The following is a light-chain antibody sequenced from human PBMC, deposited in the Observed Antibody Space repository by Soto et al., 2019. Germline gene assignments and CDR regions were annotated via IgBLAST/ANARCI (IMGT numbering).Light chain of an antibody. CDR3: QQLNSYPST. Sequence: DIQLTQSPSFLSASVGDRVTITCRASQGISSYLAWYQQKPGKAPKLLIYTASTLKSGVPSRFSGSGSGTELTLTISSLQPEDFATYYCQQLNSYPSTFGQGTRLEIK. J-gene: IGKJ5*01. CDR2: TAS. CDR1: QGISSY. V-gene: IGKV1-9*01.